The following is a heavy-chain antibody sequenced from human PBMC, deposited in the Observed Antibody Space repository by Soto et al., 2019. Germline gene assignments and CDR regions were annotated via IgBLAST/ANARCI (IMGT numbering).Heavy chain of an antibody. CDR2: ISGSGGST. CDR1: GFTFSSYA. CDR3: AKDQREWFGSWAWFDP. Sequence: EVPLLESGGGLVQPGGSLRLSCAASGFTFSSYAMSWVRQAPGKGLEWVSAISGSGGSTYYADSVKGRFTISRDNSKNTLYLQMNSLRAEDTAVYYCAKDQREWFGSWAWFDPWGQGTLVTVSS. J-gene: IGHJ5*02. V-gene: IGHV3-23*01. D-gene: IGHD3-10*01.